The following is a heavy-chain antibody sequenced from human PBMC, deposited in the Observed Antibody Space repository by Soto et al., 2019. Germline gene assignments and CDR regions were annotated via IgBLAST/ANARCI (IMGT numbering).Heavy chain of an antibody. D-gene: IGHD3-22*01. CDR3: ASHDTPGYESGAHFCGNY. CDR2: IYPGDSDT. J-gene: IGHJ4*02. V-gene: IGHV5-51*01. CDR1: GYSFRNYW. Sequence: GESLKISCEGSGYSFRNYWIGCVREVPETGLEWVGIIYPGDSDTIYNPSFQGHVITSADKSISTAYLQWSSLKASDTAIYYCASHDTPGYESGAHFCGNYWGQGPKSIVSS.